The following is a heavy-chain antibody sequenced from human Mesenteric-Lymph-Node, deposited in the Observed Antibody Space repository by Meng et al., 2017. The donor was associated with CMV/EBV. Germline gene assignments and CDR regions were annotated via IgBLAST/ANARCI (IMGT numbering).Heavy chain of an antibody. CDR1: GGSFSDYY. CDR2: INHSGSA. Sequence: VSGGSFSDYYWNWIRQSPGKGLEWIGEINHSGSANYNPSLKSRVTISVDTSKNQFSLKLSSMTAADTALYYCARVYGSGSYYNYFDYWGQGTLVTVSS. J-gene: IGHJ4*02. D-gene: IGHD3-10*01. V-gene: IGHV4-34*01. CDR3: ARVYGSGSYYNYFDY.